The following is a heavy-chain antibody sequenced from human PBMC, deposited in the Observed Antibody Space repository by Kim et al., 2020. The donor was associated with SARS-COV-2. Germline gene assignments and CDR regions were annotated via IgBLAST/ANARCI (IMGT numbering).Heavy chain of an antibody. V-gene: IGHV3-9*01. CDR2: ISWNSGSI. CDR3: AKGYSSSWYFVDY. D-gene: IGHD6-13*01. J-gene: IGHJ4*02. Sequence: GGSLRLSCAXSGFTFDDYAMHWVRQAPGKGLEWVSGISWNSGSIAYADSVKGRFTISRDNAKNSLYLQMNSLRAEDTALYYCAKGYSSSWYFVDYWGQGTLVTVSS. CDR1: GFTFDDYA.